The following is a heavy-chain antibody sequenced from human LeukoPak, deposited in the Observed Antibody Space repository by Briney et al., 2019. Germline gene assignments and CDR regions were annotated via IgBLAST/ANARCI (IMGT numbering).Heavy chain of an antibody. CDR1: GGTFSSYA. CDR3: ARETFRPRYSSSSSDAI. CDR2: IIPIFGTA. Sequence: GASVKVSCKASGGTFSSYAISWVRQAPGQGLEWMGGIIPIFGTANYAQKFQGRVTITTDESTSTAYMELSSLRSEDTAVYYCARETFRPRYSSSSSDAIWGQGTLVTVSS. J-gene: IGHJ4*02. V-gene: IGHV1-69*05. D-gene: IGHD6-6*01.